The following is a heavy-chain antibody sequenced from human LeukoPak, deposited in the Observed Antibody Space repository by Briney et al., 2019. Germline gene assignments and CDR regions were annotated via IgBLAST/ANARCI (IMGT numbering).Heavy chain of an antibody. V-gene: IGHV3-33*08. J-gene: IGHJ4*02. CDR2: IWYDGSNK. CDR3: ARGGSGGPFDY. Sequence: GGSLRLSCAASGFTFSNAWMSWVRQVPGKGLEWVAVIWYDGSNKYYADSVKGRFTISRDNSKNTLYLQMNSLRAEDTAVYYCARGGSGGPFDYWGQGTLVTVSS. D-gene: IGHD1-26*01. CDR1: GFTFSNAW.